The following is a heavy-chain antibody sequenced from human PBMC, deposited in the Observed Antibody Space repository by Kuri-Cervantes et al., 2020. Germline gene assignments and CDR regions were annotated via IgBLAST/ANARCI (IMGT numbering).Heavy chain of an antibody. CDR2: IKQDGSEK. J-gene: IGHJ6*03. CDR1: GFTFSSYW. V-gene: IGHV3-7*01. Sequence: GGSLRLSCAASGFTFSSYWMSWVRQAPGKGLEWVANIKQDGSEKYYVDSVKGRFTISRDNAKNSLYLQMNSLRAEDTAVYYCARDGGYDFYYMDVWGKGTTVTVSS. CDR3: ARDGGYDFYYMDV.